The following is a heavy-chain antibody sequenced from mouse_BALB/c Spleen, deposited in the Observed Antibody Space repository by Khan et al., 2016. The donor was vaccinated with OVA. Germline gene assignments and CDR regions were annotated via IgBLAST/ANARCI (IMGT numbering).Heavy chain of an antibody. J-gene: IGHJ3*01. D-gene: IGHD2-2*01. CDR2: IYPSDSYT. CDR3: SREVDTMAY. CDR1: GYTFTNYW. V-gene: IGHV1-69*02. Sequence: QVQLQQPGAELVRPGTSVKLSCKASGYTFTNYWINWVKPRSGQGLEWIGNIYPSDSYTNYNQNFKDKATLTVDKSSSTAYMQLSSPTSEDSSVYFCSREVDTMAYWGHGTLVPVSA.